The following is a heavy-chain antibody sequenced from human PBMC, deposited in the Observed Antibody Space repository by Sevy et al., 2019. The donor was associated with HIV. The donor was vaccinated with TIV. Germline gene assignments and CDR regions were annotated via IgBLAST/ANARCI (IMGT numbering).Heavy chain of an antibody. D-gene: IGHD3-10*01. CDR1: GGTFSSYA. J-gene: IGHJ6*02. Sequence: ASVKVSCKASGGTFSSYAISWVRQAPGQGLEWMGGIIPIFGTANYAQKFQGRVTITADESTSTAYMERSSLRSEDTAVYYCARDGAHQLEFYYYYGMDVWGQGTTVTVSS. V-gene: IGHV1-69*13. CDR3: ARDGAHQLEFYYYYGMDV. CDR2: IIPIFGTA.